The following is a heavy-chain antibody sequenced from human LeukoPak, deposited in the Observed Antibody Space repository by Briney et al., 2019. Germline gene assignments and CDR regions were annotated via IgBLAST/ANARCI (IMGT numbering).Heavy chain of an antibody. Sequence: SETLSLTCAVYGGSFSGYYWSWIRQPPGKGLEWIGEINHSGSTNYNPSLKSRVTISVDMSKNQFSLKLSSVTAADTAVYYCARGDYYDSSGYYYVPQDAFDIWGQGTMVTVSS. V-gene: IGHV4-34*01. CDR1: GGSFSGYY. CDR3: ARGDYYDSSGYYYVPQDAFDI. CDR2: INHSGST. J-gene: IGHJ3*02. D-gene: IGHD3-22*01.